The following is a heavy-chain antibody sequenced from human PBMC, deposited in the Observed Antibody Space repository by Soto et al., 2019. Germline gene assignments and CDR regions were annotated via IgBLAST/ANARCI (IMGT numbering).Heavy chain of an antibody. V-gene: IGHV1-2*02. CDR3: ARTYYYYYGMDV. CDR1: GYTFTGYY. CDR2: INPNSGGT. Sequence: ASVNVSFKASGYTFTGYYMHWVRQAPGRGLEWMGWINPNSGGTNYAQKFQGRVTMTRDTSISTAYMELSRLRSDDTAVYYCARTYYYYYGMDVWGQGTTVTVSS. J-gene: IGHJ6*02.